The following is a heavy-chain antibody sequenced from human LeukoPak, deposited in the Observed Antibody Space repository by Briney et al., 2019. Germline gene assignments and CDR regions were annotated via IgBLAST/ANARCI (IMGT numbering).Heavy chain of an antibody. Sequence: GGSLRLSCAASGFTFTKYWMTWVRQAPGKGLEWVGNIKQDGSDKNYMDSVKGRFTISRDNSKNTLYLQMNSLRAEDTAVYYCARDPYDTPTYYFDYWGQGTLVTVSS. CDR1: GFTFTKYW. CDR3: ARDPYDTPTYYFDY. CDR2: IKQDGSDK. D-gene: IGHD3-22*01. J-gene: IGHJ4*02. V-gene: IGHV3-7*01.